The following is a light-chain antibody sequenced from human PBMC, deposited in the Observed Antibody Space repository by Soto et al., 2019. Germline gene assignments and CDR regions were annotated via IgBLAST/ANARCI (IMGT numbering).Light chain of an antibody. CDR3: QQYNNGPPWT. CDR2: GAS. V-gene: IGKV3-15*01. J-gene: IGKJ1*01. Sequence: EIVMTQSPATLSVSPGERATLSCRASQSVSSDFAWYQQKPAQAPRLLIYGASTRATGIPARFSGSGSGTEFTLTFGSLQSEDFAIYYCQQYNNGPPWTFGQGSKVEIK. CDR1: QSVSSD.